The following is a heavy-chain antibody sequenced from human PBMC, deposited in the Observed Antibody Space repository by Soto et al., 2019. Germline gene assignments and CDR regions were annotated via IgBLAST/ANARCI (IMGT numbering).Heavy chain of an antibody. V-gene: IGHV6-1*01. J-gene: IGHJ6*03. CDR3: ARGHGKWFITMVRGVIHKSYYYFMDV. D-gene: IGHD3-10*01. CDR1: GDSVSSNSAA. CDR2: TYYRSKWYN. Sequence: SQTLSLTCAISGDSVSSNSAACNWIRQSPSRGLEWLGRTYYRSKWYNDYAVSVKSRITINPDTSKNQFSLQLNSVTPEDTAVYYCARGHGKWFITMVRGVIHKSYYYFMDVWGKGTTVTVSS.